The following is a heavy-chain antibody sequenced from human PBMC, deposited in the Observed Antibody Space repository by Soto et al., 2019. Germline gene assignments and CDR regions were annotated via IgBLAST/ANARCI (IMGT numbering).Heavy chain of an antibody. CDR2: ISAYNGNT. D-gene: IGHD3-3*01. CDR3: ARVTIFGVVPTPYYYYMDV. CDR1: GYTFTSYG. V-gene: IGHV1-18*01. Sequence: ASVKVSCKASGYTFTSYGISWVRQAPGQGLEWMGWISAYNGNTNYAQKLQGRVTMTTDTSTSTAYMELRSLRSDDTAMYYCARVTIFGVVPTPYYYYMDVWGKGTTVTVSS. J-gene: IGHJ6*03.